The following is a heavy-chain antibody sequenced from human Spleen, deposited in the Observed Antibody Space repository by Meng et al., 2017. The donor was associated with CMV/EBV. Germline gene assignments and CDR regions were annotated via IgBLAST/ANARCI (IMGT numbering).Heavy chain of an antibody. CDR2: INSDGSST. V-gene: IGHV3-74*01. J-gene: IGHJ5*02. CDR3: ARGALDFWSGYSRVRGWFDP. D-gene: IGHD3-3*01. CDR1: GFTFISYW. Sequence: GGSLRLSCAASGFTFISYWMHWVRQAPGKGLVWVSRINSDGSSTSYADSVKGRFTISRDNAKNTLYLQMNSLRAEDTAVYYCARGALDFWSGYSRVRGWFDPWGQGTLVTVSS.